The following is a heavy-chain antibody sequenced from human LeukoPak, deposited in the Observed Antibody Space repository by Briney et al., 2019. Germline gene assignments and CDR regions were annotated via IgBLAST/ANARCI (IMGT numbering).Heavy chain of an antibody. CDR1: GFTFDDYA. V-gene: IGHV3-43D*03. CDR2: ISWDGGST. Sequence: GGSLRLSCAASGFTFDDYAMHWVRQAPGKGLEWVSLISWDGGSTYYADSVKGRFTISRDNSKNSLYLQMNSLRAEDTALYYCAKDIREGYSYAFDYWGQGTLVTVSS. J-gene: IGHJ4*02. CDR3: AKDIREGYSYAFDY. D-gene: IGHD5-18*01.